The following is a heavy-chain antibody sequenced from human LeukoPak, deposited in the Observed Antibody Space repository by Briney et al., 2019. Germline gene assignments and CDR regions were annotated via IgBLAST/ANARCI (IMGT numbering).Heavy chain of an antibody. CDR3: ARDRHPGLFDY. J-gene: IGHJ4*02. CDR2: ISSGGST. V-gene: IGHV3-53*01. CDR1: GFTVNNNY. Sequence: GGSLRLSCAASGFTVNNNYMNWVRQAPGKGLEWVSVISSGGSTYYADSVKGRFTISRDNSKNTLYLQMNSLRAEDTAVYYCARDRHPGLFDYWGQGTLVTVSS.